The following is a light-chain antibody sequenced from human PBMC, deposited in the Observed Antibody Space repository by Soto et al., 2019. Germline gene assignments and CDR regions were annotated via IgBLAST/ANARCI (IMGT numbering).Light chain of an antibody. J-gene: IGKJ1*01. V-gene: IGKV1-39*01. CDR1: HTFRNY. CDR3: PQTYCTWT. Sequence: IQMTQSPSSLSASVGDRVTITCRASHTFRNYLSWYQQKPGKAPKLLIYAVSTLQNGVPSRFRGSSSTPVSPLITSSLQADVFATYYCPQTYCTWTFGHGTNVDIK. CDR2: AVS.